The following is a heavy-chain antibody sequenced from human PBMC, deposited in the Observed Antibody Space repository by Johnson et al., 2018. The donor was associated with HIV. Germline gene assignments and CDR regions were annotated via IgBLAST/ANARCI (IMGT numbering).Heavy chain of an antibody. V-gene: IGHV3-30-3*01. CDR3: AREVVTAIHDVFDI. CDR1: GFTFSSYA. D-gene: IGHD2-21*02. CDR2: ISYDGSNK. Sequence: QVQLVESGGGVVQPGRSLRLSCAASGFTFSSYAMHWVRQAPGKGLEWVAVISYDGSNKYYADSVKGRFTISRDNSKNTLYLQMNSLRAEDTDVYYCAREVVTAIHDVFDIWGQGTMVTVSS. J-gene: IGHJ3*02.